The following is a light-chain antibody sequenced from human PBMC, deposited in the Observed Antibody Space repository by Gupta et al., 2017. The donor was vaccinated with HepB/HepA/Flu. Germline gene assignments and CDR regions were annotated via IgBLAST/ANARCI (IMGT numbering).Light chain of an antibody. CDR1: KLGDKY. V-gene: IGLV3-1*01. CDR2: QDS. J-gene: IGLJ1*01. Sequence: SYELTQPPSVSVSPGQTASITCSGDKLGDKYACWYQRKPGQSPVLVIYQDSKRPSGIPERFSGSNSGNTATLTISGTQAMDEADYYCQAWDRNMRVFGTGTKVTVL. CDR3: QAWDRNMRV.